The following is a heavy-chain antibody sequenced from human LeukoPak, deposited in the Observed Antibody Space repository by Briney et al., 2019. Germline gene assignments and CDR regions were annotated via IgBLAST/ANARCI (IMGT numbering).Heavy chain of an antibody. CDR2: IYTSGST. Sequence: SETLSLTCTGSGGSISNYYWSWLRQPAGKGLEWIGRIYTSGSTNYNPSLKSRATMSVDTSKNQFSLKLSSVTAADTAVYYCAREKAGSSWLVTEPYYYYMDVWGKGTTVTISS. J-gene: IGHJ6*03. V-gene: IGHV4-4*07. CDR1: GGSISNYY. D-gene: IGHD6-13*01. CDR3: AREKAGSSWLVTEPYYYYMDV.